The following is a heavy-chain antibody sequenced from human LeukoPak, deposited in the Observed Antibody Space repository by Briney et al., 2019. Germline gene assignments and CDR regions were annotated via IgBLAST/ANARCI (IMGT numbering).Heavy chain of an antibody. J-gene: IGHJ4*02. CDR1: GYTFTDYY. CDR3: ARDFMWQDY. D-gene: IGHD2-21*01. Sequence: ASVKVSCKASGYTFTDYYVNWVRQAPGQGLEWMGWINPNTGDTHCVEQFQGRVTLTKDTSISTAYMELSSLTSDDTAVYYCARDFMWQDYWGQGTLVTVSS. CDR2: INPNTGDT. V-gene: IGHV1-2*02.